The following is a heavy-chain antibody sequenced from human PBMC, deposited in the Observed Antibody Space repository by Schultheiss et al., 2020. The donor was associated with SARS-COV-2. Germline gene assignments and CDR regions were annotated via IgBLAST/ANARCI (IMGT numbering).Heavy chain of an antibody. J-gene: IGHJ4*02. D-gene: IGHD6-19*01. CDR2: ISWNSGSI. CDR1: GFTFDDYA. V-gene: IGHV3-9*01. CDR3: AKDSGIAVAEVGY. Sequence: GGSLRLSCAASGFTFDDYAMHWVRQAPGKGLEWVSGISWNSGSIGYADSVKGRFTISRDNAKNSLYLQMNSLRAEDTALYYCAKDSGIAVAEVGYWGQGTLVTVSS.